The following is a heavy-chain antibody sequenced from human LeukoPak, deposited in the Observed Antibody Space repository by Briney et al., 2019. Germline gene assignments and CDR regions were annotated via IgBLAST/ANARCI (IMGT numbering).Heavy chain of an antibody. Sequence: SETLSPTCAVSGGSITNFYWSWIRQPPGKGLEWIGDIYYSGRTKYSPSLKSRVTISVDTSKNQFSLKLNSVTAADTAVYYCARDRRSGYDSTPWFDPWGQGTLVTVSS. CDR1: GGSITNFY. V-gene: IGHV4-59*01. CDR3: ARDRRSGYDSTPWFDP. CDR2: IYYSGRT. D-gene: IGHD5-12*01. J-gene: IGHJ5*02.